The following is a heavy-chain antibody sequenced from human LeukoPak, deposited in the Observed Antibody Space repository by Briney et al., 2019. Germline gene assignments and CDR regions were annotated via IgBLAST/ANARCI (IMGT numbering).Heavy chain of an antibody. CDR2: LPSNGDEE. CDR1: GFSFSSFG. CDR3: AKDLPVLHY. J-gene: IGHJ4*02. D-gene: IGHD3-16*01. Sequence: GGSLRLSCATSGFSFSSFGMHWVRQAPGKGLEHLAFLPSNGDEEYYADSAKGRFTISRDNSKNTVFLQLNGLRGDDTGVYYCAKDLPVLHYWGQGTLLIVSS. V-gene: IGHV3-30*02.